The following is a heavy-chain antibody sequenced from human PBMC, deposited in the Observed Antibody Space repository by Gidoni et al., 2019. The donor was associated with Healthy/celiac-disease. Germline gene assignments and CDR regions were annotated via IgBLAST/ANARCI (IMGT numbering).Heavy chain of an antibody. V-gene: IGHV3-74*01. D-gene: IGHD4-17*01. Sequence: EVQLVESGGGLVQPGRSLRPACSASGFTFSSYWMHWVRQAPGKGLVWGARINSDGSSTSYADSVKGRFTISRDNAKNTLYLQMNSLRAEDTAVYYCARDQRSDYWGQGTLVTVSS. CDR1: GFTFSSYW. CDR3: ARDQRSDY. CDR2: INSDGSST. J-gene: IGHJ4*02.